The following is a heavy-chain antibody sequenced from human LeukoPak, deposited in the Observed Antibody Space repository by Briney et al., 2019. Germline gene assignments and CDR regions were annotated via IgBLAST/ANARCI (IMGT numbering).Heavy chain of an antibody. CDR1: GFTLSNAY. D-gene: IGHD1-7*01. CDR3: TAGTATNGW. Sequence: GGSLRLSCAASGFTLSNAYMSWVRQAPGKGLEWVGRIKSKTDGGTTDYAAPVNGRFTISRDDSKNTPHLQMNSLKTEDTAVSYCTAGTATNGWWGQGTLVTVSS. J-gene: IGHJ4*02. V-gene: IGHV3-15*01. CDR2: IKSKTDGGTT.